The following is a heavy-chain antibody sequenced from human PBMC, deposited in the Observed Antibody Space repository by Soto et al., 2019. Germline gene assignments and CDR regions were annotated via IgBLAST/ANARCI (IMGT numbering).Heavy chain of an antibody. CDR3: GRKLDFYDSGTYYKTGDWFGP. CDR2: TDRSGST. V-gene: IGHV4-34*01. Sequence: SETLSLTCGVHGGSISGYYWSWIRQSPGKGLEWIGETDRSGSTNYNPSLRSRVTMSVDTSKNQFSLKLSSVTAADTAVYYCGRKLDFYDSGTYYKTGDWFGPWGQGTLVTVSS. D-gene: IGHD3-10*01. CDR1: GGSISGYY. J-gene: IGHJ5*02.